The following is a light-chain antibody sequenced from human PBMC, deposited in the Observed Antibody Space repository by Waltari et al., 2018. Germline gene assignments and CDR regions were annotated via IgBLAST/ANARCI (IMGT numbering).Light chain of an antibody. CDR1: QSISTY. J-gene: IGKJ1*01. V-gene: IGKV1-39*01. Sequence: DIQMTQSPSSLSASVGDRVTITCRARQSISTYLNWYQQRPGKAPRLLIYGASSLQSGVPSRFRGSGSGTDFTLTISSLQPEDFATYYCQQTYTTPWTFGQGTKVEIK. CDR2: GAS. CDR3: QQTYTTPWT.